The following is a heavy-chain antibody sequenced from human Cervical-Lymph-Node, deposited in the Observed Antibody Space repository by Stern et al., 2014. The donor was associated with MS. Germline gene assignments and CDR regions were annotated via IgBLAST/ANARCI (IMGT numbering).Heavy chain of an antibody. V-gene: IGHV3-23*04. J-gene: IGHJ4*02. Sequence: EDQLVESGGGLVQPGGSLRLSCAASGFTFSSYAMSWVRQAPGKGLEWVAAITGSGGDTYHEDSVKGRFTISRDNSRDTLYLQVNSLRVEDTAAYYCVKGSSAARPYYFDYWGQGSLVTVSS. CDR3: VKGSSAARPYYFDY. D-gene: IGHD6-6*01. CDR1: GFTFSSYA. CDR2: ITGSGGDT.